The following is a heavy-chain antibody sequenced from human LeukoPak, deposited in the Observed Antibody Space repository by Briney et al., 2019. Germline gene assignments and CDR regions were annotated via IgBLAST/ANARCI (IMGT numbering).Heavy chain of an antibody. V-gene: IGHV3-30*02. J-gene: IGHJ5*02. CDR2: IRYDGSNK. CDR1: GFRFSSYG. CDR3: AKGPTSGFDP. D-gene: IGHD2/OR15-2a*01. Sequence: PGGSLRLSCVASGFRFSSYGMHWVRQAPGKGLEWVAFIRYDGSNKYYADSVKGRFTISRDNSKNTLYLQMNSLRAEDTAVYYCAKGPTSGFDPWGQGTLVTVSS.